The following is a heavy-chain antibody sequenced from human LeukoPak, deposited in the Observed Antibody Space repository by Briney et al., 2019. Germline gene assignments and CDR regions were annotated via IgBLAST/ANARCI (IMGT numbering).Heavy chain of an antibody. J-gene: IGHJ3*02. CDR2: INSDGSST. CDR1: GFTFSSYW. D-gene: IGHD6-13*01. Sequence: GGSLRLSCAASGFTFSSYWMHWVRQAPGKGLVWVSRINSDGSSTSYADSVKGRFTISRDNSKNTLYLQMNSLRAEDTAVYYCARDATGYSSSWYNDAFDIWGQGTMVTVSS. CDR3: ARDATGYSSSWYNDAFDI. V-gene: IGHV3-74*01.